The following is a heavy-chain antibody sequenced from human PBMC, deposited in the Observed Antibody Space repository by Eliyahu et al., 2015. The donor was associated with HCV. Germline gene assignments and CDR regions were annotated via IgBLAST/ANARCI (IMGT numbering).Heavy chain of an antibody. CDR3: AKDIDAPLTGTIIF. CDR2: ISWNSGSI. D-gene: IGHD1-7*01. V-gene: IGHV3-9*01. Sequence: EVQLVESGGGLVQPGRSLRLSCAASGFTFDDYAMHWVRQAPGKGLEWVSGISWNSGSIGYADSVKGRFTISRDNAKNSLYLQMNSLRAEDTALYYCAKDIDAPLTGTIIFWGQGTLVTVSS. CDR1: GFTFDDYA. J-gene: IGHJ4*02.